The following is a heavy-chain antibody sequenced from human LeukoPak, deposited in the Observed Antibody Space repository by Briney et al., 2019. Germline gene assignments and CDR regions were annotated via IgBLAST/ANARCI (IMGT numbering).Heavy chain of an antibody. CDR1: GGSISSSNW. CDR3: ARVGVDGAFDI. CDR2: IYHSGIT. Sequence: SGTLSLTCAVSGGSISSSNWWNWVRQTPGKGLEWIGEIYHSGITNYNPSLKSRVTISVDKSKNHFSLKLTSVTAADTAVYYCARVGVDGAFDIWGQGTMVTVSS. J-gene: IGHJ3*02. V-gene: IGHV4-4*02. D-gene: IGHD2-8*01.